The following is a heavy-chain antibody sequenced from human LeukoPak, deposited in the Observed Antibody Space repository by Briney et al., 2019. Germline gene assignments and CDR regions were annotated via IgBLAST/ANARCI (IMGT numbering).Heavy chain of an antibody. J-gene: IGHJ4*02. Sequence: GGSLRLSCAASGFTFSSYWMSWVRQAPGKGLEWVANIKQDGSEKYYVDSVKGRFTISRDNAKNSLYLQMNSLRAEDTAVYYCARGGPDNDFWSGYNSLFDYWGQGTLVTVSS. V-gene: IGHV3-7*01. CDR2: IKQDGSEK. CDR1: GFTFSSYW. CDR3: ARGGPDNDFWSGYNSLFDY. D-gene: IGHD3-3*01.